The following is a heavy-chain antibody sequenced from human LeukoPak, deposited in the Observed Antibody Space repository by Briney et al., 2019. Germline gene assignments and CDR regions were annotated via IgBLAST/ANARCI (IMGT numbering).Heavy chain of an antibody. CDR1: GFTFSSYA. V-gene: IGHV3-30*04. CDR2: ISFDGSNK. J-gene: IGHJ4*02. D-gene: IGHD1-1*01. Sequence: GGSLRLSCAASGFTFSSYALHWVRQAPGKGLEWVSVISFDGSNKYYADSVKGRFTISRDNSKNTLYLQMNSLRAEDTAVYYSARDRGTYGTLDYWGQGTLVTVSS. CDR3: ARDRGTYGTLDY.